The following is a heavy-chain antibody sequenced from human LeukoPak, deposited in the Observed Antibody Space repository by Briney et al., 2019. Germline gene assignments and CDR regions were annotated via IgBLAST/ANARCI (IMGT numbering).Heavy chain of an antibody. D-gene: IGHD3-22*01. CDR3: AGGYYDSFGGY. Sequence: GGSLRLSCAASGFTLSSYAMSWVRQAPGKGLEWVSASGSGGNTYYADSVKGRFTIARDNSKNTLYLEMSSLRAEDTAVYYCAGGYYDSFGGYWGQGTLVTVS. CDR1: GFTLSSYA. J-gene: IGHJ4*02. V-gene: IGHV3-23*01. CDR2: SGSGGNT.